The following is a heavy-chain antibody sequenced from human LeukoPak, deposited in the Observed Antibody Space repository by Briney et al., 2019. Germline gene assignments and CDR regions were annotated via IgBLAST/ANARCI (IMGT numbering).Heavy chain of an antibody. CDR1: GASINNDTHY. Sequence: PSETLSLTCIVSGASINNDTHYWSWIRQPPGKGLEWIGYIYYSGSTNYNPSLKSRVTISVDRSKNQFSLKLSSVTAADTAVYYCARGWQQLAPFDYWGQGTLVTVSS. D-gene: IGHD6-13*01. V-gene: IGHV4-61*01. CDR3: ARGWQQLAPFDY. J-gene: IGHJ4*02. CDR2: IYYSGST.